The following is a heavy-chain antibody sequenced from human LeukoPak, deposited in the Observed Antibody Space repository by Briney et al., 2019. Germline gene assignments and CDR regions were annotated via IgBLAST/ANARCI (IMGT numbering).Heavy chain of an antibody. D-gene: IGHD6-13*01. CDR3: ATTIIAATMDV. Sequence: GGSLRLSCAASGFTFSSHWMHWVRQAPGKGLVWVSRLKSDGRSTSYADSVKGRFTISRDNAKNTLYLQMNSLRAEDTAVYYCATTIIAATMDVWGQGTTVTVSS. CDR2: LKSDGRST. V-gene: IGHV3-74*01. J-gene: IGHJ6*02. CDR1: GFTFSSHW.